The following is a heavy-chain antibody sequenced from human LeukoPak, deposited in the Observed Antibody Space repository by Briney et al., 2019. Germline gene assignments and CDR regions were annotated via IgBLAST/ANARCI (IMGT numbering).Heavy chain of an antibody. CDR3: ARRDLSSGYYYVGFDF. CDR2: IYYSGST. V-gene: IGHV4-39*01. D-gene: IGHD3-22*01. Sequence: SETLSLTCTVSGDSISSSSYYWRWSRQPPGKGVERIGSIYYSGSTYYNPSLKSRVTSSVVTSKNQFSLKRRSVIAADTAVYYCARRDLSSGYYYVGFDFWGQGTLVTVSS. CDR1: GDSISSSSYY. J-gene: IGHJ4*02.